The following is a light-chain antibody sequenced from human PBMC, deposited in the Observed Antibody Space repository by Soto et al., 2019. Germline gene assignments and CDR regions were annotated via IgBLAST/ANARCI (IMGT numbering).Light chain of an antibody. CDR1: QSVSSSY. CDR2: GAS. V-gene: IGKV3-20*01. CDR3: QQCGSSPRT. Sequence: EIVLTQSPGTLSLSPGDRSTLSCRASQSVSSSYLAWYQQKPGQAPILLIYGASTMATGIPDRFSGSGSGTDFTLTISRLEPEDFAVYYCQQCGSSPRTFGQGTKLEIK. J-gene: IGKJ2*02.